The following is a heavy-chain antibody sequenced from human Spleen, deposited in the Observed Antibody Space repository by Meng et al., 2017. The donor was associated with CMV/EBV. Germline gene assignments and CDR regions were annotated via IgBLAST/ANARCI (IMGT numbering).Heavy chain of an antibody. J-gene: IGHJ3*02. V-gene: IGHV5-51*01. CDR1: GYSFTSYW. CDR2: IYPGDSDT. CDR3: ARRRGGTTRFRVFDI. Sequence: KVSCKGSGYSFTSYWIGWVRQMPGKGLEWMGIIYPGDSDTRYSPPFQGQVTISADKSISTAYLQWISLKASDAAMYYCARRRGGTTRFRVFDIWGQGTMVTVSS. D-gene: IGHD1-1*01.